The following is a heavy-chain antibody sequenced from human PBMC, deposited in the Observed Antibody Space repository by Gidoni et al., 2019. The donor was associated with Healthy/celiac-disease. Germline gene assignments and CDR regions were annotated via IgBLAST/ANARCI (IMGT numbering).Heavy chain of an antibody. CDR3: ARAPRYYDILTGYYNAYYFDY. Sequence: EVQLVESGGGLVQPGGSLRLSCAASGFTFSSYCMSWVRQAPGKGLEWVANIKQDGSEKYYVDSVRGRFTISRDNAKNSLYLQMNSLRAEDTAVYYCARAPRYYDILTGYYNAYYFDYWGQGTLVTVSS. J-gene: IGHJ4*02. D-gene: IGHD3-9*01. CDR2: IKQDGSEK. V-gene: IGHV3-7*03. CDR1: GFTFSSYC.